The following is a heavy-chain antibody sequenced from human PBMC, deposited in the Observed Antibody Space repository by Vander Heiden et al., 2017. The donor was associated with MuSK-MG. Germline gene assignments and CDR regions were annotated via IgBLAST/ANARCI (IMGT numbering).Heavy chain of an antibody. CDR2: INHSGST. Sequence: QVHLQQWGAGLLKPSETLSLTCAVYGGSFLGYYWSWIRQPPGKVLEWIGEINHSGSTNYNPSLKSRVTISVDTSKNQFSLKLSSVTAADTAVYYCLVVTPDYYDYWGQGTLVTVSS. CDR1: GGSFLGYY. V-gene: IGHV4-34*01. J-gene: IGHJ4*02. CDR3: LVVTPDYYDY. D-gene: IGHD2-21*02.